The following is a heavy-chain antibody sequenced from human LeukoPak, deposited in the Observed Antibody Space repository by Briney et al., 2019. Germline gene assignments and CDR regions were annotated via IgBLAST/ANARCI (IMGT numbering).Heavy chain of an antibody. Sequence: NPGGSLRLSCAASAITLSDYHMNWVRQAPGKGLEWVAYIGSGYNIYYADSVKGRFTISRDNAKNSLYLQMNSLGAEDSAVYYCVRDRDWAFAYWGQGTLVTVSS. J-gene: IGHJ4*02. V-gene: IGHV3-69-1*01. CDR2: IGSGYNI. CDR1: AITLSDYH. D-gene: IGHD2-21*01. CDR3: VRDRDWAFAY.